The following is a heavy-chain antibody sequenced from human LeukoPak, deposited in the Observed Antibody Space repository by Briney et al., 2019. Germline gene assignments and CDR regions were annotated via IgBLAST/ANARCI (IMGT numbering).Heavy chain of an antibody. CDR3: ARGYSYGYDDYYYGMDV. D-gene: IGHD5-18*01. J-gene: IGHJ6*02. Sequence: SETLSLTCTVSGGSISSYYWSWIRQPPGKGLEWIGYIYYSGSTYYNPSLKSRVTISVDTSKNQFSLKLSSVTAADTAVYYCARGYSYGYDDYYYGMDVWGQGTTVTVSS. V-gene: IGHV4-59*12. CDR2: IYYSGST. CDR1: GGSISSYY.